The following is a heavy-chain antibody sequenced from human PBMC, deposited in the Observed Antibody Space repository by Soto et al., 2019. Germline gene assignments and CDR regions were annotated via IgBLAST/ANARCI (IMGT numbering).Heavy chain of an antibody. CDR3: ASSHSSGWYPNLDY. CDR2: VNHSGEA. D-gene: IGHD6-19*01. V-gene: IGHV4-34*01. CDR1: GGSFRNYY. J-gene: IGHJ4*02. Sequence: SETLSLTCGVYGGSFRNYYWIWVRQPPGKGLEWIGEVNHSGEATYNPSLQSRITISLDTSNNQFSLKLSSVTAADTAVYYCASSHSSGWYPNLDYWGQGTLVTVSS.